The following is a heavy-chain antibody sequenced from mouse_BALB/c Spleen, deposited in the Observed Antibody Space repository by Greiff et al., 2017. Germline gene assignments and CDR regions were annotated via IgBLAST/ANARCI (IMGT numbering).Heavy chain of an antibody. J-gene: IGHJ3*01. CDR1: GYSITSDYA. CDR2: ISYSGST. V-gene: IGHV3-2*02. Sequence: DVKLQESGPGLVKPSQSLSLTCTVTGYSITSDYAWNWIRQFPGNKLEWMGYISYSGSTSYNPSLKSRISITRDTSKNQFFLQLNSVTTEDTATYYCARGGNYLYWGQGTLVTVSA. D-gene: IGHD2-1*01. CDR3: ARGGNYLY.